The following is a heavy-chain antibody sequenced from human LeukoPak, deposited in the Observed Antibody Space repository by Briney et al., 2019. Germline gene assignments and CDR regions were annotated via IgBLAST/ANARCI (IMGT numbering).Heavy chain of an antibody. CDR1: GGTFSTYA. V-gene: IGHV1-69*04. CDR3: ARGQSNWYVCNY. CDR2: IIPVLGIA. Sequence: VASVKVSCKTSGGTFSTYAISWVRQAPGQGLEWMGRIIPVLGIANYAQKFQGRVTITADKSTSTAYMELSSLRSEDTAVYYCARGQSNWYVCNYWGQGTLVTVSS. J-gene: IGHJ4*02. D-gene: IGHD6-13*01.